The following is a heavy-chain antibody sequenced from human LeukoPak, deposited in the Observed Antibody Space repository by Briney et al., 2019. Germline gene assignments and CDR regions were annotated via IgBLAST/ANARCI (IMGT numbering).Heavy chain of an antibody. J-gene: IGHJ4*02. Sequence: GGSLRLSCAASGFTFSSYWMSWVRQAPGKGLEWVVNIKQDGSEKYYVDSVKGRFTISRDNAKKSLYLQMNRLRAEDTAVYYCASQSFGELAYWGQGTLVTVSS. D-gene: IGHD3-10*01. CDR2: IKQDGSEK. CDR1: GFTFSSYW. V-gene: IGHV3-7*01. CDR3: ASQSFGELAY.